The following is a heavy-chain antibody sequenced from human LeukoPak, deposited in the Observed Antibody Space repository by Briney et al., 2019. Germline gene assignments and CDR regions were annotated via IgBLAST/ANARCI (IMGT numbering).Heavy chain of an antibody. CDR2: ISGSGGST. Sequence: PGGSLRLSCAASGFTFSSYAMSWVRQAPGKGLEWVSAISGSGGSTYYADSVKGRFTISRDNSKNTLYLQMNSPRAEDTAVYYCAKEDIYYYGSGSYKAPDYWGQGTLVTVSS. D-gene: IGHD3-10*01. V-gene: IGHV3-23*01. J-gene: IGHJ4*02. CDR3: AKEDIYYYGSGSYKAPDY. CDR1: GFTFSSYA.